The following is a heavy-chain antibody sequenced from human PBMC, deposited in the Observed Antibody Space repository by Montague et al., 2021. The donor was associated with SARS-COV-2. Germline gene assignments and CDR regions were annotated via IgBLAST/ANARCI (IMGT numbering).Heavy chain of an antibody. CDR3: ARTHYDILPGYYYDMDV. J-gene: IGHJ6*02. CDR2: IDWDDDK. CDR1: GFSLSTSGMC. V-gene: IGHV2-70*11. Sequence: PPLVKPTQTLTLTCTFSGFSLSTSGMCVSWIRQPPGKAPEWLARIDWDDDKYYSTSLKTRLTISKDTSKNQVVLTMTNMDPVDTATYYCARTHYDILPGYYYDMDVWGQGTTVTVSS. D-gene: IGHD3-9*01.